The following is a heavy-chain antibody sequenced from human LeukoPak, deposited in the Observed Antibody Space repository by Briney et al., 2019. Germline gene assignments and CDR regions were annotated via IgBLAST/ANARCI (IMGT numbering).Heavy chain of an antibody. CDR1: GDSTSSYY. Sequence: PSETLSLTCTVSGDSTSSYYWSWIRQPPGKGLEWIGEINHSGSTNYNPSLKSRVTISVDTSKNQFSLKLSSVTAADTAVYYCARGNVEYSSSSHYYYYGMDVWGQGTTVTVSS. V-gene: IGHV4-34*01. D-gene: IGHD6-6*01. J-gene: IGHJ6*02. CDR2: INHSGST. CDR3: ARGNVEYSSSSHYYYYGMDV.